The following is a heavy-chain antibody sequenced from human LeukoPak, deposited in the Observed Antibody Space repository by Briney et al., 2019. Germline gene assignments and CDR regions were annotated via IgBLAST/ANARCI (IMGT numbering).Heavy chain of an antibody. V-gene: IGHV4-59*01. CDR2: IYYSGST. CDR3: ASEKKSDYGGNSGEYFQH. J-gene: IGHJ1*01. CDR1: GGSISSYY. Sequence: PSETLSLTCTVSGGSISSYYWSWIRQPPGKGLEWIGYIYYSGSTNYNPSLKRRVTISVDTSKNQFSLKLSSVTAADTAVYYCASEKKSDYGGNSGEYFQHWGQGTLVTVSS. D-gene: IGHD4-23*01.